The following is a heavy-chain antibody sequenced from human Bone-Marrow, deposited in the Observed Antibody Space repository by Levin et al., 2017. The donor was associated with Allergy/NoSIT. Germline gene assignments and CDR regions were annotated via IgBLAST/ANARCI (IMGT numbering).Heavy chain of an antibody. CDR1: GFTFRTHD. V-gene: IGHV3-13*01. CDR2: IGTAGDT. J-gene: IGHJ3*02. D-gene: IGHD5-18*01. CDR3: ARYNYEYNALDI. Sequence: GESLKISCAASGFTFRTHDMHWVRQGTGKGLEWVSTIGTAGDTYYPDSVRGRFTISRENAKNSLYLLMNGLSAGDTAVYYCARYNYEYNALDIWGQGTMVTVSS.